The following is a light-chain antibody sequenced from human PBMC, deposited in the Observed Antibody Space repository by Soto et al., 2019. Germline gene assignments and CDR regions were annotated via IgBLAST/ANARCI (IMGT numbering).Light chain of an antibody. Sequence: EIVMTQSPATLSVSPGERATLSCRASQSVSSNLAWYQQKPGQAPRLLIYGASTRATGIPVRFSGSGSGTEFTLTISSLQSEDFAVYYCQQYNNWPPWTFGQGTRWIS. V-gene: IGKV3-15*01. CDR1: QSVSSN. CDR2: GAS. J-gene: IGKJ1*01. CDR3: QQYNNWPPWT.